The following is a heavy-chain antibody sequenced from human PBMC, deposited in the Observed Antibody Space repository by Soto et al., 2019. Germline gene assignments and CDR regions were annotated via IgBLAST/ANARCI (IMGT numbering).Heavy chain of an antibody. Sequence: SETLSLSCTVSGGSISSGGYYWSWIRQHPGKGLEWIGYIYYSGSTYYNPSLKSRVTISVDTSKNQFSLKLSSVTAADTAVYYCARGEMYYLRGWFDPWGQGTLVTVSS. D-gene: IGHD3-10*01. CDR1: GGSISSGGYY. CDR2: IYYSGST. CDR3: ARGEMYYLRGWFDP. V-gene: IGHV4-31*03. J-gene: IGHJ5*02.